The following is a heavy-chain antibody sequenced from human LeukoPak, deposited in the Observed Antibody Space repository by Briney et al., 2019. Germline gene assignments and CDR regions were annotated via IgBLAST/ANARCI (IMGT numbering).Heavy chain of an antibody. D-gene: IGHD4-17*01. V-gene: IGHV1-18*01. CDR1: GYTFSSYV. CDR2: VTAYNCNT. CDR3: ATDSSGQTGVTTPYY. J-gene: IGHJ6*02. Sequence: ASVKVSCKASGYTFSSYVITWVRPAPGQGLEWMGWVTAYNCNTHYAQKLQGRVTMTADTSTSTAYMELRPLRSDDTAVYYCATDSSGQTGVTTPYYWGQGTTVTVSS.